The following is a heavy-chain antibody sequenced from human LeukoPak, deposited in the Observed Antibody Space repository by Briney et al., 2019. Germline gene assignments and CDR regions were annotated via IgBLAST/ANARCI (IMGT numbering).Heavy chain of an antibody. V-gene: IGHV1-2*02. CDR1: GYTFTGYY. CDR3: AREAYSSSYSFDY. Sequence: GASVKVSCKASGYTFTGYYIHWVRQAPGQGLEWMGWINPNSGGTNYAQKFRGRVTMTRDTSISTAYMELSRLRSDDTAVYYCAREAYSSSYSFDYWGQGTLVTVSS. J-gene: IGHJ4*02. D-gene: IGHD6-13*01. CDR2: INPNSGGT.